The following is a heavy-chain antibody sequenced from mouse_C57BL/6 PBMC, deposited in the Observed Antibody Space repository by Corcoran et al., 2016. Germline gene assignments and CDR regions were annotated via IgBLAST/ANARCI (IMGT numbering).Heavy chain of an antibody. J-gene: IGHJ3*01. CDR1: GYAFSSYW. Sequence: QVQLQQSGAELVKPGASVKISYKASGYAFSSYWMNWMKQRPGEGLEWIGQIYPGDGDTNYNGKFKGKATLTADKSSSTAYMQLSSLTSDDSAVYFCARSYDGYPAWFAYWGQGTLVTVSA. CDR2: IYPGDGDT. V-gene: IGHV1-80*01. D-gene: IGHD2-3*01. CDR3: ARSYDGYPAWFAY.